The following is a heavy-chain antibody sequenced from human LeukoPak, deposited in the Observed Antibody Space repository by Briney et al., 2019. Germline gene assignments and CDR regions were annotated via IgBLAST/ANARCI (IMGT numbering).Heavy chain of an antibody. V-gene: IGHV4-38-2*01. Sequence: SEPLSLTCAVSGYSISRGYYWGWIRQTPGKGLEWIGRIYHSGSTYYNPSLKSRVNISVDTSKNQFSLKLSSVTAADTAVYYCARRRVGFTVDYWSQGTLVTVSS. CDR3: ARRRVGFTVDY. CDR2: IYHSGST. D-gene: IGHD1-26*01. CDR1: GYSISRGYY. J-gene: IGHJ4*02.